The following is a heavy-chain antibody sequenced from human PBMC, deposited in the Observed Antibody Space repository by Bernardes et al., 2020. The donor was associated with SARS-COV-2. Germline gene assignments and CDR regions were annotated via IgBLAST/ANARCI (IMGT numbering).Heavy chain of an antibody. J-gene: IGHJ6*02. D-gene: IGHD2-21*02. CDR1: GFNFNNYA. CDR3: ARGGHIVVVTSTYSYYYNMDV. V-gene: IGHV3-30-3*01. Sequence: GGSLRLSCAASGFNFNNYAMHWVRQAPGKGLEWVALISYDGSKQHYAESVKGRFTVSRDNSKSALYLQMNSLRPEDTSVYYCARGGHIVVVTSTYSYYYNMDVWGQGTTVTVSS. CDR2: ISYDGSKQ.